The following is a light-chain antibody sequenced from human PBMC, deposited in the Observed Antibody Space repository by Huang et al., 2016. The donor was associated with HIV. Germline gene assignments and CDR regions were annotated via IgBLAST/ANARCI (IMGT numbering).Light chain of an antibody. V-gene: IGKV3D-15*01. CDR1: QSLSGN. CDR2: AAS. J-gene: IGKJ2*01. Sequence: EIVMTQSPATLSVSQGETVPLSCRASQSLSGNLAGDQHKHGQTPRLLIDAASIRAAGVPCRCSGSGSGSEFTLTISSLLSEDSAVYYCQHYNDWPRTFGQGTKLEIK. CDR3: QHYNDWPRT.